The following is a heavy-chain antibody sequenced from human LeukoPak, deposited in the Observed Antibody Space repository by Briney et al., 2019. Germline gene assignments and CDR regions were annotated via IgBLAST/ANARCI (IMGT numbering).Heavy chain of an antibody. J-gene: IGHJ4*02. CDR2: MNPNSGNT. CDR3: ARGRYSGSYYAY. V-gene: IGHV1-8*03. Sequence: ASVKVSCKASGYTFTSYDINWVRQATGQGLEWMGWMNPNSGNTGYARKFQGRVTITRNTSISTAYMELSSLRSEDTAVYYCARGRYSGSYYAYWGQGTLVTVSS. CDR1: GYTFTSYD. D-gene: IGHD1-26*01.